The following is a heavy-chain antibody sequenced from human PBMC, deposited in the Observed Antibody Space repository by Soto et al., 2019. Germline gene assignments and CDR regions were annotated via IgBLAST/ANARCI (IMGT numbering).Heavy chain of an antibody. V-gene: IGHV3-30-3*01. CDR1: GFTFSSYA. J-gene: IGHJ6*02. CDR3: ARERRVTIFCQYYYYYGMDV. D-gene: IGHD3-3*01. CDR2: ISYDGGNK. Sequence: PGGSLRLSCAASGFTFSSYAMHWVRQAPGKGLEWVAVISYDGGNKYYADSVKGRFTISRDNSKNTLYLQMNSLRAEDTAVYYCARERRVTIFCQYYYYYGMDVWGQGTTVTVSS.